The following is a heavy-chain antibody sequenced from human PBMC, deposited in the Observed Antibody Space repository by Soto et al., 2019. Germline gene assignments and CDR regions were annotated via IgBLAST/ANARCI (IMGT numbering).Heavy chain of an antibody. Sequence: SETLSLTCAVYGGSFSGYYWSWIRQPPGKGLERIGEINHSGSTNYNPSLKSRVTISVDTSKNQFSLKLSSVTAADTAVYYCARGPYYYYYGMDVWGQGTTVTVSS. CDR2: INHSGST. V-gene: IGHV4-34*01. J-gene: IGHJ6*02. CDR3: ARGPYYYYYGMDV. CDR1: GGSFSGYY.